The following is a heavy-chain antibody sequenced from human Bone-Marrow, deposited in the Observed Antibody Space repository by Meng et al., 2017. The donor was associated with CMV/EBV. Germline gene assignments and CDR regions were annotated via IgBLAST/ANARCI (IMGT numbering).Heavy chain of an antibody. CDR1: GYTFTDYY. Sequence: ASVKVSCKASGYTFTDYYMHWVRQAPGQGLEWMGWINPNSGGTNYAQKFQGRVTMTRDTSISTAYMELSRLRSDDTAVCYCAYSSSWYDYWGQGTLVTVSS. V-gene: IGHV1-2*02. CDR3: AYSSSWYDY. CDR2: INPNSGGT. J-gene: IGHJ4*02. D-gene: IGHD6-13*01.